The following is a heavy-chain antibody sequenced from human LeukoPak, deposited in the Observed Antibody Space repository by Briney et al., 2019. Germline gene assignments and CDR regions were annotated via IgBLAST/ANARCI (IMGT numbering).Heavy chain of an antibody. CDR2: IYHSGST. Sequence: SETLSLTCTVSGGSISSGGYYWSWIRQPPGKGLEWIGYIYHSGSTYYNPSLKSRVTRSVDRSKNQFSLKLSSVTAADTAVYYCASRTTVTRKYFDYWGQGTLVTVSS. J-gene: IGHJ4*02. V-gene: IGHV4-30-2*01. CDR1: GGSISSGGYY. D-gene: IGHD4-17*01. CDR3: ASRTTVTRKYFDY.